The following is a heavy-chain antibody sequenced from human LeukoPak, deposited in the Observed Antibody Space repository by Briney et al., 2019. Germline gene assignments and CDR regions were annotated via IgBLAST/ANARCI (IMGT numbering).Heavy chain of an antibody. CDR1: GGSISSYY. J-gene: IGHJ4*02. CDR2: IHYSGST. V-gene: IGHV4-59*08. D-gene: IGHD1-1*01. CDR3: ARHVGGTTYDY. Sequence: SETLSLTCTVSGGSISSYYWSWIRQPPGKGLEWIGYIHYSGSTNYNPSLKSRVTISVDTSKNQFSLKVSSVTAADTAVYYCARHVGGTTYDYWGQGTLVTVSS.